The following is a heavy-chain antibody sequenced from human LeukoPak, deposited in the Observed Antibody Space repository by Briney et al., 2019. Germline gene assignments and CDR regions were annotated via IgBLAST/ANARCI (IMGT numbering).Heavy chain of an antibody. Sequence: ASVKVSCKASGYTFTANYIHWVRQAPGQGLEWVGWINPNGGGTNYAQKFQGWVTMTRDTSISTLYMELSRLRSDDTAVYYCARGFGSSSFDYWGQGTLVTVSS. CDR3: ARGFGSSSFDY. D-gene: IGHD6-13*01. V-gene: IGHV1-2*04. CDR1: GYTFTANY. CDR2: INPNGGGT. J-gene: IGHJ4*02.